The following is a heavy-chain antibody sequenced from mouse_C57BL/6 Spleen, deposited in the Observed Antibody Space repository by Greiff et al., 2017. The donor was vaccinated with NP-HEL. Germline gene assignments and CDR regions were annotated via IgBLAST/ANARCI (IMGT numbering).Heavy chain of an antibody. V-gene: IGHV1-52*01. J-gene: IGHJ1*03. CDR2: IDPSDSET. CDR3: ARVGYDGYWYFDV. D-gene: IGHD2-2*01. CDR1: GYTFTSYW. Sequence: VQLQQSGAELVKPGASVKLSCKASGYTFTSYWMHWVKQRPIQGLEWIGNIDPSDSETHYNQKFKDKATLTVDKSSSTAYMQLSSLTSEDSAVYYCARVGYDGYWYFDVWGTGTTVTVSS.